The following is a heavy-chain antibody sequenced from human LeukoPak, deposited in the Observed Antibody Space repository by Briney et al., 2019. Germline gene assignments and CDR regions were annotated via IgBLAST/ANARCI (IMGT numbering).Heavy chain of an antibody. Sequence: ASVKVSGKASGYTYTGYYMHWVRQAPGQGLEWMGWINPNSGGTNYAQKFQGRVTMTRDTSISTAYMELSRLRSDDTAVYYCAREASPQSYSDILTGYAPNDYWGQGTLVTVSS. CDR2: INPNSGGT. CDR1: GYTYTGYY. D-gene: IGHD3-9*01. V-gene: IGHV1-2*02. J-gene: IGHJ4*02. CDR3: AREASPQSYSDILTGYAPNDY.